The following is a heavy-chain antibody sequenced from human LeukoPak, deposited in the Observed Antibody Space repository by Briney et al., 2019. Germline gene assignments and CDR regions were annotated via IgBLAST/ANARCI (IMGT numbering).Heavy chain of an antibody. V-gene: IGHV4-39*07. CDR3: AREYYYGSGSLDY. D-gene: IGHD3-10*01. J-gene: IGHJ4*02. CDR1: GGSISSSSHY. Sequence: PSETLSLTCTVSGGSISSSSHYWGWIRQPPGKGLEWIGSIYYSGSTYYNPSLKSRVTISVDTSKNQFSLKLSSVTAADTAVYYCAREYYYGSGSLDYWGQGTLVTVSS. CDR2: IYYSGST.